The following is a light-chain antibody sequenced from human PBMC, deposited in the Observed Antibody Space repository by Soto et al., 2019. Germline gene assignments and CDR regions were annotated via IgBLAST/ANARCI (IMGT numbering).Light chain of an antibody. J-gene: IGLJ2*01. V-gene: IGLV1-40*01. CDR3: QSYDSSLTGPKVL. Sequence: QSALTQPPSVSGVPGQRVTISCTGSSSNIGAGYDVHWYQQFHGTAPKLLIYGNSNRPSGVPARFSGSKSGSSASLAITGLQAEDEADYYCQSYDSSLTGPKVLFGGGTKLTVL. CDR1: SSNIGAGYD. CDR2: GNS.